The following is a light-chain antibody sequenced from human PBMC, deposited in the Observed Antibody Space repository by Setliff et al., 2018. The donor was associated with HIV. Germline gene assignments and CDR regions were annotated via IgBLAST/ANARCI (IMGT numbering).Light chain of an antibody. CDR2: SDS. V-gene: IGLV1-44*01. Sequence: QSVLTQPPSASGTPGQRVSISCSGSSSNIGNNAANWYQQVPGTAPKLLIFSDSHRPSGVPDRFSGSKSGTSASLAISGLQSGDEADYYCASWDDGLDGWVFGGGTKGTVL. CDR1: SSNIGNNA. CDR3: ASWDDGLDGWV. J-gene: IGLJ3*02.